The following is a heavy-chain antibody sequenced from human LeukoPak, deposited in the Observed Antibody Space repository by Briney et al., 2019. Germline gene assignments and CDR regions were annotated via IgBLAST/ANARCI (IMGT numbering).Heavy chain of an antibody. CDR1: GFTFSDYY. CDR3: AREVVAAILDVNWFDP. Sequence: GGSLRLSCAASGFTFSDYYMSWIRQAPGKGLEWVSYISSSGSTIYYADSVKGRLTISRDNAKNSLYLQMNSLRAEDTAVYYCAREVVAAILDVNWFDPWGQGTLVTVSS. J-gene: IGHJ5*02. V-gene: IGHV3-11*01. D-gene: IGHD2-15*01. CDR2: ISSSGSTI.